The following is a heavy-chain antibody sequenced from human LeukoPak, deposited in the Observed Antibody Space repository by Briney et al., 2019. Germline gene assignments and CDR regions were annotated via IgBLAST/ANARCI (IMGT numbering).Heavy chain of an antibody. CDR3: ARYSSGLSYYYYYMDV. V-gene: IGHV3-11*04. CDR2: ISSSGSTI. D-gene: IGHD6-19*01. CDR1: GFTFSDYY. Sequence: PGGSLRLSCAASGFTFSDYYMSWIRQAPGKGLEWVSYISSSGSTIYYADSVKGRFTISRDNAKNSLYLQMNSLRAEDTAVYYCARYSSGLSYYYYYMDVWGKGTTVTVSS. J-gene: IGHJ6*03.